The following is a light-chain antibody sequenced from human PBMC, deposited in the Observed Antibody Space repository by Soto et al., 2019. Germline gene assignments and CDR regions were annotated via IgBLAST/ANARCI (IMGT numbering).Light chain of an antibody. J-gene: IGKJ4*01. CDR3: QQYNNWPLT. CDR2: DTS. V-gene: IGKV3-15*01. Sequence: ERVMTQSPATLSVSPGERATLSCRASQSVRSNLAWYQQKPGQAPRLLIYDTSARAAGIPARFSGSGSGTDFTLTISSLQSEDFAVYYCQQYNNWPLTFGGGTKVDIK. CDR1: QSVRSN.